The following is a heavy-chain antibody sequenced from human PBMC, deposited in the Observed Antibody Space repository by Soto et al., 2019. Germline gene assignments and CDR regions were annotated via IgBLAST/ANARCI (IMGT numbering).Heavy chain of an antibody. D-gene: IGHD1-7*01. CDR2: INAGNGNT. J-gene: IGHJ4*02. CDR1: GYTFSSYV. CDR3: ARDGVSSTEYTWNYGTYFDY. Sequence: ASVKVSCKASGYTFSSYVIHWVRQAPGQRLEWMGWINAGNGNTKYSQKFQGRVTITRDTSASTGYLELSSLRSEDTAVYYCARDGVSSTEYTWNYGTYFDYWGQGALVTVSS. V-gene: IGHV1-3*01.